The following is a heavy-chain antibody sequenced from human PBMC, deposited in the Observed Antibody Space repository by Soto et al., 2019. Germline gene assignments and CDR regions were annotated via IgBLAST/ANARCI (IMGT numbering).Heavy chain of an antibody. J-gene: IGHJ5*02. CDR3: ARIFILAQNCFDP. CDR2: IYDSGTT. V-gene: IGHV4-30-4*01. Sequence: PSETLSLTCSVSGVSISSGDYYWGWIRQPPGKGLEWIGYIYDSGTTYYNPSLKSRVTISLDRSKNHFSLKLSSVTAADTAVYYCARIFILAQNCFDPWGQGTLVTVS. D-gene: IGHD3-9*01. CDR1: GVSISSGDYY.